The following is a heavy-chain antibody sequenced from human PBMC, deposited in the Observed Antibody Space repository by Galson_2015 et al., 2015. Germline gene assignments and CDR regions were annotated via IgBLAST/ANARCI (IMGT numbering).Heavy chain of an antibody. V-gene: IGHV4-39*01. CDR1: GGSISTSSYY. D-gene: IGHD4-17*01. CDR2: IYYSGST. J-gene: IGHJ5*02. CDR3: AGISYGDYTFGWIDP. Sequence: SETLSLTCIVSGGSISTSSYYWGWIRQPPGQGLEWIATIYYSGSTYYNPSLKSRVTMSVDTSKNQFSLKLSSVTAADTALYYCAGISYGDYTFGWIDPWGQGTLVTVSS.